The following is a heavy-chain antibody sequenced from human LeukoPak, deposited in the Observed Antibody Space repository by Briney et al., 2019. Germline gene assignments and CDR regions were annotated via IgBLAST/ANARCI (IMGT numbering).Heavy chain of an antibody. CDR2: IYTSGST. CDR1: GGSISSYY. V-gene: IGHV4-4*07. D-gene: IGHD4-11*01. Sequence: TSETLSLTCTVSGGSISSYYWSWIRQPAGKGLEWIGRIYTSGSTNYNPSLKSRVTMSVDTSKNQFSLKLSSVTAADTAVYYCARERYSNYEGVYYYYGMDVWGQGTTVTVSS. J-gene: IGHJ6*02. CDR3: ARERYSNYEGVYYYYGMDV.